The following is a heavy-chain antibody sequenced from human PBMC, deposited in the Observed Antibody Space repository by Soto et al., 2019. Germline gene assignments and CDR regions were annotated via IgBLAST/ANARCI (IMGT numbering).Heavy chain of an antibody. CDR1: GFTFSSYA. CDR3: AKAAEYSGYDYVDDWSGNYFDY. CDR2: ISGSGGST. Sequence: EVQLLESGGGLVQPGGSLRLSCAASGFTFSSYAMSWVRQAPGKGLEWVSAISGSGGSTYYADSVKGRFTISRDNSKNTLYLQMNSLRAEDTAVYYCAKAAEYSGYDYVDDWSGNYFDYWGQGTLVTVSS. D-gene: IGHD5-12*01. J-gene: IGHJ4*02. V-gene: IGHV3-23*01.